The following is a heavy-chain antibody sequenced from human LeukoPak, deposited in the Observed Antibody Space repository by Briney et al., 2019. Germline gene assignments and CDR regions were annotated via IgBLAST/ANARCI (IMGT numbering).Heavy chain of an antibody. D-gene: IGHD5-24*01. V-gene: IGHV4-39*01. CDR1: GGSISSSTYY. Sequence: SETLSLTCTVSGGSISSSTYYWGWIRQPPGKGLDWIGSMYYTGNTYSNPSLKSRVTISVDTSKNQFSLKLTSVTAADTAVYYCARQPRDGHNPRPYYFDYWGQGTLVTASS. CDR3: ARQPRDGHNPRPYYFDY. CDR2: MYYTGNT. J-gene: IGHJ4*02.